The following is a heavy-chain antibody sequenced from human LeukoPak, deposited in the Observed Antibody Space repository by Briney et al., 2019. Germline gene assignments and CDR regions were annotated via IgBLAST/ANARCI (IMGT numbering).Heavy chain of an antibody. J-gene: IGHJ3*02. Sequence: ASETLSLTCTVSGGSISSSSYYWGWIRQPPGKGLEWIGSIYYSGSTYYNPSLKSRVTISVDTPKNQFSLKLSSVTAADTAVYYCARLPGGDSSSVVAFDIWGQGTMVTVSS. V-gene: IGHV4-39*01. D-gene: IGHD2-21*02. CDR3: ARLPGGDSSSVVAFDI. CDR2: IYYSGST. CDR1: GGSISSSSYY.